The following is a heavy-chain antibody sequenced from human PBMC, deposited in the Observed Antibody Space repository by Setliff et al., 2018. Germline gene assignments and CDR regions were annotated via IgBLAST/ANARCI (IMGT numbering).Heavy chain of an antibody. J-gene: IGHJ3*02. CDR1: GYTFTSYY. D-gene: IGHD2-8*01. Sequence: ASVKVSCKASGYTFTSYYMHWVRQAPGQGLEWMGIINPSGGSTSYAQKFQGRVTITTDESTSTAYMELSSLRSEDTAVYYCARGGVVAYYAFDIWGQGTMVT. V-gene: IGHV1-46*01. CDR2: INPSGGST. CDR3: ARGGVVAYYAFDI.